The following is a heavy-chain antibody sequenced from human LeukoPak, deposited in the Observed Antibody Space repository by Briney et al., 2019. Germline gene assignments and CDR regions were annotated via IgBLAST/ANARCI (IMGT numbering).Heavy chain of an antibody. CDR3: ARDPDSSGYYYYFDY. Sequence: GGSLRLSCAASGFTFSSYGMSWVRQAPGKGLEWVSAISGSGGSTYYADSVKGRFTISRDNSKNTLYLQMNSLRAEDTAVYYCARDPDSSGYYYYFDYWGQGTLVTVSS. D-gene: IGHD3-22*01. V-gene: IGHV3-23*01. CDR1: GFTFSSYG. J-gene: IGHJ4*02. CDR2: ISGSGGST.